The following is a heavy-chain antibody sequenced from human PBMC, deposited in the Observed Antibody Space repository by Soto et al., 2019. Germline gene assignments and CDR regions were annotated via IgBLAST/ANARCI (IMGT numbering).Heavy chain of an antibody. Sequence: SLRLSCAASGFTFSSYGMHWVRQAPGKGLEWVAVIWYDGSNKYYADSVKGRFTISRDNSKNTLYLQMNSLRAEDTAVYYCARDLSSDSSGYSFDYWGQGTLVTVSS. V-gene: IGHV3-33*01. CDR2: IWYDGSNK. J-gene: IGHJ4*02. CDR1: GFTFSSYG. D-gene: IGHD3-22*01. CDR3: ARDLSSDSSGYSFDY.